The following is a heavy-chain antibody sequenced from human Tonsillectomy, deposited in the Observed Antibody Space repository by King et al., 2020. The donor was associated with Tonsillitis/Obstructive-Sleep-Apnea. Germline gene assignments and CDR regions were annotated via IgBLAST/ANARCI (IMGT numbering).Heavy chain of an antibody. CDR2: VNRGGKP. V-gene: IGHV3-23*04. CDR1: GFTFSSYA. Sequence: VQLVESGGALVQPGGSLRLSCTASGFTFSSYAMTWVRQAPGKGLEWVSSVNRGGKPFYADSVKGRFTISRDNSKNTLYLQMNILRVEDGAVYYCAKGGISSAEGVDFWGQGTLVTVAS. CDR3: AKGGISSAEGVDF. D-gene: IGHD6-13*01. J-gene: IGHJ4*02.